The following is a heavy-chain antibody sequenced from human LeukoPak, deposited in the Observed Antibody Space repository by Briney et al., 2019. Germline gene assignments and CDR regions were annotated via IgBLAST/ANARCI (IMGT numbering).Heavy chain of an antibody. J-gene: IGHJ4*02. CDR3: ARASYDSSGYYYSDY. CDR2: INHSGST. V-gene: IGHV4-34*01. D-gene: IGHD3-22*01. Sequence: IPSETLSLTCAVYGGSFSGYYCSWIRQPPGKGLEWIGEINHSGSTNYNPSLKSRVTISVDTSKNQFSLKLSSVTAADTAVYYCARASYDSSGYYYSDYWGQGTLVTVSS. CDR1: GGSFSGYY.